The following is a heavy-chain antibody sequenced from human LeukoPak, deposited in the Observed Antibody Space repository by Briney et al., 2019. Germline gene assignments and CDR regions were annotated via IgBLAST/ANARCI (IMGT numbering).Heavy chain of an antibody. CDR2: ISYDGSNK. CDR3: AKDYNTKSPYYFDY. Sequence: GGSLRLSCAASGFTFSSYGMHWVRQAPGKGLEWVAVISYDGSNKYYADSVKGRFTISRDNSKNTLYLQMNSLRAEDTAVYYCAKDYNTKSPYYFDYWGQGTLVTVSS. J-gene: IGHJ4*02. CDR1: GFTFSSYG. D-gene: IGHD1-1*01. V-gene: IGHV3-30*18.